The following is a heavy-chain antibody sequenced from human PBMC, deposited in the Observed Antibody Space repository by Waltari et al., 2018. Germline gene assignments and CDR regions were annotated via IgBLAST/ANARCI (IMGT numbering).Heavy chain of an antibody. D-gene: IGHD2-15*01. V-gene: IGHV4-34*01. J-gene: IGHJ6*03. CDR1: GGSFSGYY. Sequence: QVQLQQWGAGLLKPSETLSLTCAVYGGSFSGYYWSWIRQPPGKGLEWIGEINHSGSTNYNPSLKSRVTISVDTSKNQFSLKLSSVTAADTAVYYCARGPRLVAAPTRSYYYYYYYMDVWGKGTTVTVSS. CDR2: INHSGST. CDR3: ARGPRLVAAPTRSYYYYYYYMDV.